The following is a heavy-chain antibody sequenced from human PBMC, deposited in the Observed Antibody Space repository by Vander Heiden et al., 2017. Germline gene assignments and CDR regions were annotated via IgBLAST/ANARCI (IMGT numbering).Heavy chain of an antibody. CDR3: AIFAASRYCSSTSCYGDAFDI. V-gene: IGHV5-51*01. CDR2: IYPGDSDT. J-gene: IGHJ3*02. Sequence: EVQLVQSGAEVKKPGESLKISCTGSGCSFTSYWTGWVRQIPGTGLGWMGIIYPGDSDTRYSPSFQGQVTTSADKSISTAYLQWSSLKASDTAMYYCAIFAASRYCSSTSCYGDAFDIWGQGTMVTVSS. D-gene: IGHD2-2*01. CDR1: GCSFTSYW.